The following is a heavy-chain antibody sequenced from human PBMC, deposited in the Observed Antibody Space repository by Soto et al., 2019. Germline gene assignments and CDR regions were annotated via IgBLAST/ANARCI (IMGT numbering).Heavy chain of an antibody. Sequence: LRLSCAASGFTFDDYAMHWVRQAPGKGLEWVSGISWNSGSIGYADSVKGRFTISRDNAKNSLYLQMNSLRAEDTALYYCAKDVPGGAFDIWGQGTMVTVSS. J-gene: IGHJ3*02. V-gene: IGHV3-9*01. CDR2: ISWNSGSI. CDR3: AKDVPGGAFDI. CDR1: GFTFDDYA. D-gene: IGHD3-10*01.